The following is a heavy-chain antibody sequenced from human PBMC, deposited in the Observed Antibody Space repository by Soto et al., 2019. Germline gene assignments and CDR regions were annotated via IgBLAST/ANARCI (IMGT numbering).Heavy chain of an antibody. J-gene: IGHJ4*02. CDR1: GYTFSNFW. Sequence: GESLKISCQCSGYTFSNFWIAWVRQLPGKGLEWMGIIYPGDYETRYSPSFRGKVTISADRSIGTAYLQWSSLEASDSAFYFCARSPRSSPYFDYWGQGALVTVSS. CDR3: ARSPRSSPYFDY. CDR2: IYPGDYET. D-gene: IGHD6-13*01. V-gene: IGHV5-51*01.